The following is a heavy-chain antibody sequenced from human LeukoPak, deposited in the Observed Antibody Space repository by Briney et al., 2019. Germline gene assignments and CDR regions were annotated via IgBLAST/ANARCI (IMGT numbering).Heavy chain of an antibody. CDR2: INPNSGGT. V-gene: IGHV1-2*02. CDR3: ASELSRGDEGFDY. CDR1: GYTFTGYY. J-gene: IGHJ4*02. Sequence: ASVKVSCKASGYTFTGYYMHWARQAPGQGLEWMGWINPNSGGTNYAQKFQGRVTMTRDTSISTAYMELSSLRSEDTAVYYCASELSRGDEGFDYWGQGTLVTVSS. D-gene: IGHD3-10*01.